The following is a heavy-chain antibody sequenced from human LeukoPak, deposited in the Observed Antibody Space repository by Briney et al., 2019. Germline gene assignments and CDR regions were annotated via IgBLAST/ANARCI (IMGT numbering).Heavy chain of an antibody. CDR1: GGTFSSYA. CDR3: ARVVVTMIVVVPRAFDY. Sequence: ASVTVSCKASGGTFSSYAISWVRQAPGQGLEWMGWISAYNGNTNYAQKLQGRVTMTTDTSTSTAYMELRSLRSDDTAVYYCARVVVTMIVVVPRAFDYWGQGTLVTVSS. CDR2: ISAYNGNT. J-gene: IGHJ4*02. V-gene: IGHV1-18*01. D-gene: IGHD3-22*01.